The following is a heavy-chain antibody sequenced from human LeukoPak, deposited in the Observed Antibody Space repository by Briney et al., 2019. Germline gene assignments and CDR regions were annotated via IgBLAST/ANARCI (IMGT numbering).Heavy chain of an antibody. Sequence: GGSLRLSCAASGFSISTYWMYWVRQAPGKGLMWVSRINSDGSTASHADSVEGRFIISRDNAKNTLFLEMNSLRAEDTAVYYCAREGFFDCWGRGTLVTVSS. V-gene: IGHV3-74*01. CDR1: GFSISTYW. J-gene: IGHJ4*02. CDR3: AREGFFDC. CDR2: INSDGSTA.